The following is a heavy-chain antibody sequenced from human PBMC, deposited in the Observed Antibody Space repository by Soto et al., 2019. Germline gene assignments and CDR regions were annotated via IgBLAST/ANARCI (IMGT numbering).Heavy chain of an antibody. CDR2: ISSSGSTI. Sequence: GGSLRLSCAASGFTFSDYYMSWIRQAPGKGLEWVSYISSSGSTIYYADSVKGRFTISRDNAKNSRYLQMNGLRAEDTAVYYCARGLEDIVVVVAATLSWFDPWGQGTLVTVSS. CDR1: GFTFSDYY. J-gene: IGHJ5*02. CDR3: ARGLEDIVVVVAATLSWFDP. V-gene: IGHV3-11*01. D-gene: IGHD2-15*01.